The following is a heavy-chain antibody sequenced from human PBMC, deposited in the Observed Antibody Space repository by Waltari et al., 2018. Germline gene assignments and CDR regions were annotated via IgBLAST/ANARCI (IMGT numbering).Heavy chain of an antibody. Sequence: QLQLQESGPGLVKPSETLSLTCTVSGGSISSSSYYWGWIRQPPGKGLEWIGSIYYSGATYYNPSLKSRGTISVDTSKNQFSLKLSSVTAADTAVYYCARARLGDYYFDYWGQGTLVTVSS. CDR2: IYYSGAT. CDR3: ARARLGDYYFDY. D-gene: IGHD4-17*01. J-gene: IGHJ4*02. V-gene: IGHV4-39*07. CDR1: GGSISSSSYY.